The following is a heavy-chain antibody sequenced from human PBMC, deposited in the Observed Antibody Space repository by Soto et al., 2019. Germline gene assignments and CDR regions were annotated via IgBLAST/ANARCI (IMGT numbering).Heavy chain of an antibody. V-gene: IGHV4-61*01. CDR1: GGSVSSGSYY. CDR2: IYYSGST. J-gene: IGHJ1*01. D-gene: IGHD3-22*01. CDR3: ACDSSGYYPEYFQH. Sequence: SETLSLTCTVSGGSVSSGSYYWSWIRQPPGKGLEWIGYIYYSGSTNYNPSLKSRVTISVDTSKNQFSLKLSSVTAAVTVVYYCACDSSGYYPEYFQHWGQGTLVTVSS.